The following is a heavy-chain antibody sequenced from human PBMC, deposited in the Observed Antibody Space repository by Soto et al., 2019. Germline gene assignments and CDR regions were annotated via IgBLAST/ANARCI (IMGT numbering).Heavy chain of an antibody. CDR1: GFTFSSYG. Sequence: QVQLVESGGGVVQPGRSLRLSCAASGFTFSSYGIHWVRQAPGKGLEWVAALSNDGSHKYYADSVKGRFTIFRDNSKNTLYLQMNSLRAEDTSVYYCAKEWGDWPYYYGMDGWGQGTTVIVSS. CDR3: AKEWGDWPYYYGMDG. CDR2: LSNDGSHK. D-gene: IGHD3-9*01. V-gene: IGHV3-30*18. J-gene: IGHJ6*02.